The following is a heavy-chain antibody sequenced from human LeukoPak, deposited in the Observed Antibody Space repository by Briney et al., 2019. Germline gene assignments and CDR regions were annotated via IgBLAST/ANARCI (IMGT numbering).Heavy chain of an antibody. CDR3: ARDPEYCSSTSCPPADYFGY. CDR2: ITASGSST. Sequence: PGGSLRLSCAASGFTFSSYAMTWVRQAPGKGLDWVATITASGSSTFHADSVKGRFTISRDNSKNTLYLQMNSLRAEDTAVYYCARDPEYCSSTSCPPADYFGYWGQGTLVTVSS. J-gene: IGHJ4*02. D-gene: IGHD2-2*01. CDR1: GFTFSSYA. V-gene: IGHV3-23*01.